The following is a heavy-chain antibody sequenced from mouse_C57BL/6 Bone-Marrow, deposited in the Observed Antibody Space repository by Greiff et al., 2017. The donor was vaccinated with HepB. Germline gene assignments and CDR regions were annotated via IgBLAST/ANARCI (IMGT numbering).Heavy chain of an antibody. Sequence: VQLQQPGAELVKPGASVKMSCKASGYTFTSYWITWVKQRPGQGLEWIGDIYPGSGSTNYNEKFKSKATLTVDTSSSTAYMQLSSLTSEDSAVYYCARNDDYDYYAMDYWGQGTSVTVSS. J-gene: IGHJ4*01. CDR2: IYPGSGST. D-gene: IGHD2-4*01. CDR3: ARNDDYDYYAMDY. V-gene: IGHV1-55*01. CDR1: GYTFTSYW.